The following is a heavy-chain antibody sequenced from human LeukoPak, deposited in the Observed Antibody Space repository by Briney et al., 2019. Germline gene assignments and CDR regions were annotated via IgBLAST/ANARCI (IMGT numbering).Heavy chain of an antibody. CDR2: INPSGGST. V-gene: IGHV1-46*01. J-gene: IGHJ4*02. Sequence: ASVKVSCKASGYTFTNYYMHWVRQAPGQGLQWMGIINPSGGSTTYAQKFQDRVTMTRDMSTSTVYMELSRLRSEDTALYYCARVVMSNYSFDFWGRGTLVTVSS. CDR3: ARVVMSNYSFDF. D-gene: IGHD4/OR15-4a*01. CDR1: GYTFTNYY.